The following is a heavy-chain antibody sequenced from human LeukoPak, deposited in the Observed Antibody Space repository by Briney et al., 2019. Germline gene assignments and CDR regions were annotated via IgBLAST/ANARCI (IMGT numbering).Heavy chain of an antibody. Sequence: GGSLRLSCAASGFTFSSYAMHWVRQAPGKGLEWVAVISYDGSNKYYADSVKGRFTISRDNSKNTLYLQMNSLRAEDTAVYYCAKRRIDVVVTAITDYWGQGTLVTVSS. CDR3: AKRRIDVVVTAITDY. CDR2: ISYDGSNK. V-gene: IGHV3-30-3*02. D-gene: IGHD2-21*02. CDR1: GFTFSSYA. J-gene: IGHJ4*02.